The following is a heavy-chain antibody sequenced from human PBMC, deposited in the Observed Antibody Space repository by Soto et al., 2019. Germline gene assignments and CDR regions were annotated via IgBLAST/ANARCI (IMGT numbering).Heavy chain of an antibody. J-gene: IGHJ4*02. V-gene: IGHV4-30-4*02. CDR3: ARGGSSDHFDY. D-gene: IGHD6-6*01. CDR2: IYYSGST. Sequence: SETLSLTCTVSGGSISSGDYYWTWIRQPPGKGLEWIGYIYYSGSTYYNPSLKSRVTISVDTSKNQFSLKLSSVTAADTAVYYCARGGSSDHFDYWGQGTLVTVS. CDR1: GGSISSGDYY.